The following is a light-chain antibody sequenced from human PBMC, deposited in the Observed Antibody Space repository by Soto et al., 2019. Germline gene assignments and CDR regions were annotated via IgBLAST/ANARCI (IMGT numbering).Light chain of an antibody. CDR2: DVS. CDR1: SSDVGGYDF. V-gene: IGLV2-11*01. CDR3: CSYAGDLAL. J-gene: IGLJ2*01. Sequence: QSVLTQPRSVSGSPGQSVTISCTGTSSDVGGYDFVSWYQQHPGKAPKLMISDVSKRPSGVSDRFSGSKSGNTASLTIPGLQAEDEADYYCCSYAGDLALFGGGTKVTVL.